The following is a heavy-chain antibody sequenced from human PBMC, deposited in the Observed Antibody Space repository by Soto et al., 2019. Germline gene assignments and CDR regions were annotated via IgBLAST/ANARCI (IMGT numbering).Heavy chain of an antibody. D-gene: IGHD3-9*01. CDR1: GFTFSSYS. Sequence: PGGSLRLSCAASGFTFSSYSMNWVRQAPGKGLEWVSYISSSSSTIYYADSVKGRFTISRDNAKNSLYLQMNSLRAEDTAVYYCAPLGGDILTGYVDYWGQGTLVTVSS. J-gene: IGHJ4*02. V-gene: IGHV3-48*01. CDR2: ISSSSSTI. CDR3: APLGGDILTGYVDY.